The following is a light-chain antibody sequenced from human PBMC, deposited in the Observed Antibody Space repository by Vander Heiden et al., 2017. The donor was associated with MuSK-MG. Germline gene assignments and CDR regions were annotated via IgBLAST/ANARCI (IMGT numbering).Light chain of an antibody. CDR3: QQYQTHRS. V-gene: IGKV1-5*03. J-gene: IGKJ5*01. Sequence: DIEMTLAPSTLSASVGDRVTITCRASQNIHIWLAWYQQKPGKAPKLLIYKASSLETGVPPRFSGSGSGTEFTLSISSLQPDDFVTYYGQQYQTHRSFGQGTRLEIK. CDR1: QNIHIW. CDR2: KAS.